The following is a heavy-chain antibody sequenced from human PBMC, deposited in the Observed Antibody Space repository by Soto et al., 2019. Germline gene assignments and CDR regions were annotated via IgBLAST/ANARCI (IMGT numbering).Heavy chain of an antibody. CDR3: AKGSVPAAIFYYFDY. Sequence: GGSLRLSCAASGFTFSSYAMSWVRQAPGKGLEWVSAISGSGGSTYYANSVKGRFTISRDNSKNTLYLQMNSLRAEDTAVYYCAKGSVPAAIFYYFDYWGQGTLVTVSS. CDR1: GFTFSSYA. J-gene: IGHJ4*02. D-gene: IGHD2-2*02. CDR2: ISGSGGST. V-gene: IGHV3-23*01.